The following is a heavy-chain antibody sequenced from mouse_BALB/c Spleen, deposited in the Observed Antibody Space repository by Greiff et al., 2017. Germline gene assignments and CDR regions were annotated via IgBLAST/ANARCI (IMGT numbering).Heavy chain of an antibody. Sequence: VQLEQSGAGLVKPGASVKLSCTASGFNFSDSYMPWVKQRPEQGLEWIGSIDTANGNTNYDPKFKGKATITADTSSNTGYLQLSSLTSEDTAVYYCASAEDGYAFAYWGQGTLVTVSA. V-gene: IGHV14-3*02. D-gene: IGHD2-3*01. CDR3: ASAEDGYAFAY. CDR2: IDTANGNT. CDR1: GFNFSDSY. J-gene: IGHJ3*01.